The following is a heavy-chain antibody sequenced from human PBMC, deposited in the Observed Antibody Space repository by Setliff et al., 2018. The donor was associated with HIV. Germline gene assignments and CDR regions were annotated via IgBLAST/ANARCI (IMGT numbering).Heavy chain of an antibody. J-gene: IGHJ5*02. D-gene: IGHD1-26*01. V-gene: IGHV4-59*11. CDR2: ISHSGNT. Sequence: SLTCTVSGDSINTHYWSWIRQPPGKGLEWIGCISHSGNTNFNPSPNSRVTISLDTSKNQFSLRLTSLTAADTAIYYCARSTVGAGASFPWGRGILVTVSS. CDR3: ARSTVGAGASFP. CDR1: GDSINTHY.